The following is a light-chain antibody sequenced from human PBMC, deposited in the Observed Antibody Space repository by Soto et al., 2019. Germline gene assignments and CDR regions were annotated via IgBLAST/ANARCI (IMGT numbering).Light chain of an antibody. J-gene: IGKJ1*01. V-gene: IGKV1-39*01. CDR2: AAS. CDR1: QTITSY. Sequence: DIKMTQSPSSLSASVGDRVTITCRASQTITSYLNWYQQKPGKAPKLMIYAASSLQSGVPSRFSGSGSGTDFTLTITSLQPEDFAPYYCQQTYSALITFGQGTKVDI. CDR3: QQTYSALIT.